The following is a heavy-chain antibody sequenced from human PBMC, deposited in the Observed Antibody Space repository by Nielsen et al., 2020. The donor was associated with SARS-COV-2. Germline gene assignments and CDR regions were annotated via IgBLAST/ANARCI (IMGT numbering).Heavy chain of an antibody. D-gene: IGHD3-10*01. Sequence: GGSLRLSCTASRFTFGDYAMIWYRQAPGKGLEWVGFIRSKAYGGTADYAASVKGRFTISRDDSRSIAYLQMSSLKSEDTAVYYYTRSSGFGELFPWGQGTLVTVSS. V-gene: IGHV3-49*03. CDR3: TRSSGFGELFP. CDR2: IRSKAYGGTA. J-gene: IGHJ5*02. CDR1: RFTFGDYA.